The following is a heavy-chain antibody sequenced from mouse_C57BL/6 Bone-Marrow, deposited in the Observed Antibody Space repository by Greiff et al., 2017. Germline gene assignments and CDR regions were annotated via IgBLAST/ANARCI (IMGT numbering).Heavy chain of an antibody. V-gene: IGHV5-9*01. D-gene: IGHD2-4*01. Sequence: EVKLMESGGGLVKPGGSLKLSCAASGFTFSSYTMSWVRQTPEKRLEWVATISGGGGNTYYPDSVKGRFTISRDNAKNTLYLQMSSLRSEDTALYYCAIYDCGDFDVWGTGTTVTVSS. CDR2: ISGGGGNT. J-gene: IGHJ1*03. CDR1: GFTFSSYT. CDR3: AIYDCGDFDV.